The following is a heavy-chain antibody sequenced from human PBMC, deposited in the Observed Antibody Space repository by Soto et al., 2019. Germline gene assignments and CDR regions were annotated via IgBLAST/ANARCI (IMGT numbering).Heavy chain of an antibody. Sequence: VGSLRLSCAASGFTFSNAWMSWVRRAPGNGLEWVGRIKSKTDGGTTDYAAPVKGRFTISRDDSKNTLYLQMNSLKTEDTAVYYCTTGPRSGWFPAYWGQGTLVTVSS. CDR3: TTGPRSGWFPAY. J-gene: IGHJ4*02. D-gene: IGHD2-15*01. CDR1: GFTFSNAW. V-gene: IGHV3-15*01. CDR2: IKSKTDGGTT.